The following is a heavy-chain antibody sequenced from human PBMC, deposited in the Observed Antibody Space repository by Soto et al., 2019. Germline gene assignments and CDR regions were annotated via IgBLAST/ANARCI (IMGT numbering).Heavy chain of an antibody. CDR2: IIPIFGTA. Sequence: SVKVSCKASGGTFSSYAISWVRQAPGQGLEWMGGIIPIFGTANYAQKFQGRVTITADESTSTAYMELSSLRSEDTAVYYCARGGWTPEGRFYDFWSGYYPYYYYGMDVWGQGTTVTVSS. J-gene: IGHJ6*02. V-gene: IGHV1-69*13. D-gene: IGHD3-3*01. CDR1: GGTFSSYA. CDR3: ARGGWTPEGRFYDFWSGYYPYYYYGMDV.